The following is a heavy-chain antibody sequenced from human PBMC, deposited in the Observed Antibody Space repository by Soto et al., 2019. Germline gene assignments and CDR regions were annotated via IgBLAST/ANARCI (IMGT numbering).Heavy chain of an antibody. CDR1: GYTFTSYD. D-gene: IGHD3-3*01. Sequence: ASVKVSCKASGYTFTSYDINWVRQATGQGLEWMGWMNPNSGNTGYAQKFQGRVTMTRNTSISTAYMELSSLRSEDTAVYYCVRGYTYDFWSGYYRNYYYGMDVWGQGTTVTVSS. CDR2: MNPNSGNT. V-gene: IGHV1-8*01. CDR3: VRGYTYDFWSGYYRNYYYGMDV. J-gene: IGHJ6*02.